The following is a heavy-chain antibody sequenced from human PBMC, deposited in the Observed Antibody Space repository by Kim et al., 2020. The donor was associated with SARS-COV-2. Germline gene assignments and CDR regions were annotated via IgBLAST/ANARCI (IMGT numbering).Heavy chain of an antibody. D-gene: IGHD1-26*01. J-gene: IGHJ4*02. CDR2: T. CDR3: ARAGSSGSYYY. V-gene: IGHV3-53*01. Sequence: TYYADSVKGRFTLSRDNSKNTQYLQMNSLRAEDTAVYYCARAGSSGSYYYWGQGTLVTVSS.